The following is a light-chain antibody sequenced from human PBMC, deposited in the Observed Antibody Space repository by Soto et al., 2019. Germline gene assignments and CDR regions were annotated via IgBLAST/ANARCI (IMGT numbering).Light chain of an antibody. J-gene: IGLJ1*01. CDR1: NIRSKS. CDR2: DDR. CDR3: QVWDSSSDHFV. V-gene: IGLV3-21*02. Sequence: SYELTQPPSASVAPGQTARITCGGHNIRSKSVHWYQQKPGQAPVLVVYDDRDRPSGIPERFSGSNSGNTATLTISRVEAGDEDEYYCQVWDSSSDHFVFGTGTRSPS.